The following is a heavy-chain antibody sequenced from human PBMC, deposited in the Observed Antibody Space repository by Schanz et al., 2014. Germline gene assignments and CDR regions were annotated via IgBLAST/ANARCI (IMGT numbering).Heavy chain of an antibody. CDR2: ISSDGFNK. D-gene: IGHD3-10*01. CDR1: RFTFSTYA. CDR3: ARGDMVRGVVDY. J-gene: IGHJ4*02. Sequence: QVQLVESGGGVVQPGGSLRLYCAASRFTFSTYAMHWVRQAPGKGLGWLAVISSDGFNKFYADSVKGRFTISRDNSKNTLYLQMNSLRTEDTTVYYCARGDMVRGVVDYWGQGTLVTVSS. V-gene: IGHV3-30*04.